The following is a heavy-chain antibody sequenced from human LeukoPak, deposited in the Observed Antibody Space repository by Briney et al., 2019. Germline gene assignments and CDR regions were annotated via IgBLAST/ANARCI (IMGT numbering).Heavy chain of an antibody. CDR2: IRNNGATT. CDR3: ARLYSKSFDY. CDR1: GITFSSHA. J-gene: IGHJ4*02. D-gene: IGHD4-11*01. V-gene: IGHV3-23*01. Sequence: GRSLRLSCAASGITFSSHAMTWVRQAPGKGLEWVASIRNNGATTDYADSVKGRFTISRDNSKSTLYLQMNSLRAEDTAVYYCARLYSKSFDYWGQGTLVTVSS.